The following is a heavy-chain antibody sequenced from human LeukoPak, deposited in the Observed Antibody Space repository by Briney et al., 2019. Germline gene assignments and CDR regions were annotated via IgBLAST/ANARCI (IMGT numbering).Heavy chain of an antibody. CDR3: ARAGYCTSASCYPRGWFDP. J-gene: IGHJ5*02. CDR1: GGSISSSDW. D-gene: IGHD2-2*01. V-gene: IGHV4-4*02. Sequence: SGTLSLTCTVSGGSISSSDWWSWVRQSPGKGLEWIGEINHSGSTNYNPSLKSRVTISVDTSKNQFSLKLSSVTAADTAVYYCARAGYCTSASCYPRGWFDPWGQGTLVTVSS. CDR2: INHSGST.